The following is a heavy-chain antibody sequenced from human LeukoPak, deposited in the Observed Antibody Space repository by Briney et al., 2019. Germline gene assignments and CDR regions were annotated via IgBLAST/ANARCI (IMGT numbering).Heavy chain of an antibody. CDR2: IRSKAYGGTA. V-gene: IGHV3-49*04. D-gene: IGHD1-26*01. J-gene: IGHJ4*02. CDR3: TKSGTAIVGTTAAYYFDY. Sequence: GGSLRLSCTASGFTFGDYAMSWVRQAPGKGLEWVGFIRSKAYGGTAEYAASVKGRFTISRDDSKSIAYLQMNSLKTEDTAVYYCTKSGTAIVGTTAAYYFDYLGQGTLVTVSS. CDR1: GFTFGDYA.